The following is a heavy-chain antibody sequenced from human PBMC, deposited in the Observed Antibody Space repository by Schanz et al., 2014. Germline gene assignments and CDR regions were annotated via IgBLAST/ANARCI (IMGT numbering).Heavy chain of an antibody. D-gene: IGHD6-6*01. CDR2: ISFSGNTI. CDR3: ATEGPRGTRHPINYYYAMDN. V-gene: IGHV3-48*01. CDR1: GLIFSTYT. Sequence: EVQLVESGGGLVRPGGSLRLSCTTSGLIFSTYTLNWVRQAPGKGLEWISYISFSGNTIYYADSVKGRFTISRDNAKNSVFLQMNRLRAEGTAVYYCATEGPRGTRHPINYYYAMDNWGQGTKVTV. J-gene: IGHJ6*02.